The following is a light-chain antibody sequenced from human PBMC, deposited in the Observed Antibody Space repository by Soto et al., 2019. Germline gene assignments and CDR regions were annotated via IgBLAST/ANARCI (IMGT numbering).Light chain of an antibody. CDR3: AALDDSLSGVV. Sequence: QSVLTQPRSASGTPGQRVTISCSGSSSNIGSNYVFWYQHLPGTAPKLLIYRNNQRPSGVPDRFSGSKSGTSASLAISGLRSEDETVYYCAALDDSLSGVVFGGGTQLTVL. J-gene: IGLJ2*01. CDR2: RNN. CDR1: SSNIGSNY. V-gene: IGLV1-47*01.